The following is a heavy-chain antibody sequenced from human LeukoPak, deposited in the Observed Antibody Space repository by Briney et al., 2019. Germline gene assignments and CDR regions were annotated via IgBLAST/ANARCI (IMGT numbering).Heavy chain of an antibody. CDR1: GFTFSSYG. D-gene: IGHD3-3*01. CDR3: ARVGDFWSGYRRSYYYYMNV. Sequence: PGGSLRLSCAASGFTFSSYGMHWVRQAPGKGLEWVAFIRYDGSNKYYADSVKGRFTISRDNSKNTLYLQMNSLRAEDTAVYYCARVGDFWSGYRRSYYYYMNVWGKGTTVTVSS. J-gene: IGHJ6*03. V-gene: IGHV3-30*02. CDR2: IRYDGSNK.